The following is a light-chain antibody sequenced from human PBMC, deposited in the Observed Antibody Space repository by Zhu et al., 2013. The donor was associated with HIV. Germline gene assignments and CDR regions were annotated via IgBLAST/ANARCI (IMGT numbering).Light chain of an antibody. J-gene: IGKJ1*01. Sequence: DIQMTQSPSTLSASVGDRVTITCRASQSISSWLAWYQQKPGKAPKLLISKASSLESGVPSRFSGSGSGTEFTLTISTLQPDDFATYYCLQDYNYPPTFGQGTKVEVK. CDR1: QSISSW. CDR3: LQDYNYPPT. CDR2: KAS. V-gene: IGKV1-5*03.